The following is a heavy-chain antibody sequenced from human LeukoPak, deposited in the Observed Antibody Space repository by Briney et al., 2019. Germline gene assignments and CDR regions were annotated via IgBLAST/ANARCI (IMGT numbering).Heavy chain of an antibody. J-gene: IGHJ4*02. CDR1: GFTFNSYS. CDR3: ARSYTGYDL. D-gene: IGHD5-12*01. Sequence: GGSLRLSCVASGFTFNSYSMNWVRQAPGKGLDWISGINSDSSAIYYADSVKGRFTISRDNAKNSLYLQMNSLRAEDTAVYYCARSYTGYDLWGQGTLVTVSS. CDR2: INSDSSAI. V-gene: IGHV3-48*01.